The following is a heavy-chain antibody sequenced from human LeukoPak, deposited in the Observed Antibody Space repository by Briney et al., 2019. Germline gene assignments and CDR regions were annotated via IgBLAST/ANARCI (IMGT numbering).Heavy chain of an antibody. V-gene: IGHV3-30*02. CDR3: AKDSLGLPHAFDI. CDR1: GFTFSSYG. J-gene: IGHJ3*02. Sequence: PGGALRLSCAASGFTFSSYGMHWVRQAPGKGLEGVAFIRYDGSNKYYADSVKGRFTISRDNSKNTLYLQMNSLRAEDTAVYYCAKDSLGLPHAFDIWGQGTMVTVSS. D-gene: IGHD7-27*01. CDR2: IRYDGSNK.